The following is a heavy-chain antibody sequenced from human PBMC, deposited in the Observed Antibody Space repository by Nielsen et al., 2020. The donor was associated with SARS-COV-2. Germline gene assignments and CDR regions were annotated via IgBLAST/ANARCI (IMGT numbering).Heavy chain of an antibody. J-gene: IGHJ5*02. Sequence: SETLSLTCSVSGGSFSSGGSSYSWIRQHPGKGLEWIGLRHYTGNTYYNPSLQSRLFISVDTSKNQFSLRLRSVTAADTAVYYCATGAGWFDPWGQGTRVTVSS. CDR1: GGSFSSGGSS. V-gene: IGHV4-31*03. CDR3: ATGAGWFDP. D-gene: IGHD6-19*01. CDR2: RHYTGNT.